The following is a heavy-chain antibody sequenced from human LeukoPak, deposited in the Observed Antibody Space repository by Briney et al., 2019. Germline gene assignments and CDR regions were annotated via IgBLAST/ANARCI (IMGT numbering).Heavy chain of an antibody. Sequence: SETLSLTCAVCGGSFSGYYWSWIRQPPGKGLEWIGEINHSGSTNYNPSLKSRVTISVDTSKNQFSLKLSSVTAADTAVYYCARAPYYGSGTRFDYWGQGTLVTVSS. V-gene: IGHV4-34*01. D-gene: IGHD3-10*01. CDR1: GGSFSGYY. CDR3: ARAPYYGSGTRFDY. CDR2: INHSGST. J-gene: IGHJ4*02.